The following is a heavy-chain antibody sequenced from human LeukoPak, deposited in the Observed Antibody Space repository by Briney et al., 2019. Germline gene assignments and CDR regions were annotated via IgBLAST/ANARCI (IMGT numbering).Heavy chain of an antibody. CDR3: ARERYGDSPYFEY. V-gene: IGHV3-21*01. CDR2: ISSASSNI. CDR1: GFTFSSYS. J-gene: IGHJ4*02. Sequence: PGGSLRLSCAASGFTFSSYSMNWVRRAPGKGLEWVSSISSASSNIYYADSVKGRFTISRDNADNPLYLQMNSLTADDTAVYYCARERYGDSPYFEYWGQGTLVTVSS. D-gene: IGHD4-17*01.